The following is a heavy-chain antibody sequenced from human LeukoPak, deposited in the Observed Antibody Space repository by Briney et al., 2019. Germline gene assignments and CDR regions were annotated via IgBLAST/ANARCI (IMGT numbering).Heavy chain of an antibody. CDR3: ASPTSAYYGSGYYFDY. Sequence: ASVKVSCKASGGTFSSYAISWVRQAPGQGLEWMGGIIPIFGTANYAQKVQGRVTITADESTSTAYMELSSLRSEDTAVYYCASPTSAYYGSGYYFDYWGQGTLVTVSS. D-gene: IGHD3-10*01. CDR2: IIPIFGTA. CDR1: GGTFSSYA. V-gene: IGHV1-69*13. J-gene: IGHJ4*02.